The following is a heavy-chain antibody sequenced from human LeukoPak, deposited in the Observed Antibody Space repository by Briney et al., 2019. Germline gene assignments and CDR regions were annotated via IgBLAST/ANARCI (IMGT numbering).Heavy chain of an antibody. D-gene: IGHD2-2*01. CDR3: ARGGCTSCFYYYMDV. CDR2: INAGNGNT. CDR1: GYTFTSYA. Sequence: ASVKVSCKASGYTFTSYAMHWVRQAPGQSLEWMGWINAGNGNTKYSQKFQGRVTITRDTSASTAYMELSSLRSEDTAVYYCARGGCTSCFYYYMDVWGKGTTVTVSS. J-gene: IGHJ6*03. V-gene: IGHV1-3*01.